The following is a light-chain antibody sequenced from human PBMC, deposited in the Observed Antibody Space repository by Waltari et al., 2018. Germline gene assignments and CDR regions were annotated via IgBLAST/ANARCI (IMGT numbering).Light chain of an antibody. CDR2: GAS. CDR3: QHYVRLPVT. Sequence: EIVLTQSPGTLSLSLGERATLSCRASQIVGRSLAWYQQKPGQAPRLLIYGASIRATFIPDRFSCGGSGTDFSLTISRLEPEDFAAYHCQHYVRLPVTFGQCTKVEIK. V-gene: IGKV3-20*01. CDR1: QIVGRS. J-gene: IGKJ1*01.